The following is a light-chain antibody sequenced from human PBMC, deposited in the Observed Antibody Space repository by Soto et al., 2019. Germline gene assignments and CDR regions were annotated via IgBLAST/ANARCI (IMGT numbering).Light chain of an antibody. CDR2: GAS. J-gene: IGKJ5*01. V-gene: IGKV1-27*01. Sequence: DIQMTQSPSSLSASVGDRVTITCRASQGIGNYLAWYQHKPGKVPKLLIYGASTLQSRVPSRFSGGGSGTEFTLTISGLQIEDLATYYCQVYNNGPPGFGQGTRL. CDR1: QGIGNY. CDR3: QVYNNGPPG.